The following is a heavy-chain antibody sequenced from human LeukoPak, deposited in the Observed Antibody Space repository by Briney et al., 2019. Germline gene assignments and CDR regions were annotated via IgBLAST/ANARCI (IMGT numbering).Heavy chain of an antibody. J-gene: IGHJ4*02. V-gene: IGHV4-38-2*02. CDR1: GYSISSGYY. Sequence: SETLSLTCTVSGYSISSGYYWGWIRQPPGKGLEWIGSIYYSGSTYYNPSLKSRVTISVDTSKNQFSLKLSSVTAADTAVYYCARHVTAMGGLDYWGQGTLVTVSS. D-gene: IGHD5-18*01. CDR2: IYYSGST. CDR3: ARHVTAMGGLDY.